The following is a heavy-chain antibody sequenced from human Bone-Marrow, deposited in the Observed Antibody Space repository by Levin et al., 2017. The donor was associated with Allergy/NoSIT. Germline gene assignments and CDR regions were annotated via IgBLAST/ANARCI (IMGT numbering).Heavy chain of an antibody. J-gene: IGHJ4*02. CDR1: GFTFSNYD. CDR2: TATSGDT. Sequence: GGSLRLSCAVSGFTFSNYDMHWVRQATGQGLEWVSATATSGDTYYADSVKGRFTISRDSAKNSLYLQMNSLRDGDTAVYYCARGRCSGGSCYLFDSWGQGTLVTVSS. D-gene: IGHD2-15*01. CDR3: ARGRCSGGSCYLFDS. V-gene: IGHV3-13*01.